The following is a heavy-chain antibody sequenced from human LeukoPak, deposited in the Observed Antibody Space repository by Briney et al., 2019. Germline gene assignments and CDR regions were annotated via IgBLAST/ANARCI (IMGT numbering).Heavy chain of an antibody. CDR3: VVGVRGSCVLSH. CDR1: GFSLRTSGMC. Sequence: SGPTLVNPPQTLTLTCTFSGFSLRTSGMCVSWIRQPPGKALEWLARIDWDDDEYYSTSLKTRLTISKDTSKNQVVLTMTNMDPVDTATYYCVVGVRGSCVLSHWGQGTLVTVSS. CDR2: IDWDDDE. D-gene: IGHD2-15*01. V-gene: IGHV2-70*11. J-gene: IGHJ4*02.